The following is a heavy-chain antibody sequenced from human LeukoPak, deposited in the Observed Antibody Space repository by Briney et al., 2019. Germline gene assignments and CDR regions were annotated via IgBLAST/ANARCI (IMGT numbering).Heavy chain of an antibody. D-gene: IGHD1-7*01. CDR2: INPNSGGT. Sequence: GASVKVSCEASGYTFTGYYMHWVRQAPGQGLEWMGWINPNSGGTNYAQKFQGRVTMTRDTSISTAYMELSRLRSDDTAVYYCARDQLSPNWNYGSFAFDIWGQGTMVTVSS. CDR1: GYTFTGYY. J-gene: IGHJ3*02. CDR3: ARDQLSPNWNYGSFAFDI. V-gene: IGHV1-2*02.